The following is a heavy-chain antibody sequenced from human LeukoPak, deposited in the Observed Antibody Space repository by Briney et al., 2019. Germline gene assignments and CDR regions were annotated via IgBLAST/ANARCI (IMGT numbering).Heavy chain of an antibody. CDR3: ARGEAYCGGDCSIFDY. V-gene: IGHV4-4*09. CDR2: IYTSGST. D-gene: IGHD2-21*02. CDR1: GGSISSYY. J-gene: IGHJ4*02. Sequence: SETLSLTCTVSGGSISSYYWSWIRQPPGKGLGWIGYIYTSGSTNYNPSLKSRVTISVDTSKNQFSLKLSSVTAADTAVYYCARGEAYCGGDCSIFDYWGQGTLVTVSS.